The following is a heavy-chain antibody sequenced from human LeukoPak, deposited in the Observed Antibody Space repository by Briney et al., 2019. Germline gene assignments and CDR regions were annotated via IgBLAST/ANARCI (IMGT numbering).Heavy chain of an antibody. D-gene: IGHD6-19*01. J-gene: IGHJ4*02. CDR2: IYYSGST. CDR3: ARHGDSSGWYRVLDY. Sequence: SETLSLTCTVSGGSISSYYWSWIRQPPGKGLEWIGYIYYSGSTNYNPSLKSRVTISVDTSKNQFSLRLSSVTAADTAVYYCARHGDSSGWYRVLDYWGQGTLVTVSS. V-gene: IGHV4-59*08. CDR1: GGSISSYY.